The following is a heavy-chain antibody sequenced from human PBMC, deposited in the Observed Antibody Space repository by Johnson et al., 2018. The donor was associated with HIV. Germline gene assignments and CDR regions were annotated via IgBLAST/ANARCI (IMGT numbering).Heavy chain of an antibody. J-gene: IGHJ3*02. D-gene: IGHD3-3*01. CDR1: GFTFSSYG. CDR3: ARDGAGYNFWSDYRSDVFDI. V-gene: IGHV3-30*02. Sequence: QVQLVESGGGVVQPGGSLRLSCAASGFTFSSYGMHWVRQAPGKGLEWVAIIRYDGSNKYYADSVKGRFTISRDNSKNTLYLQMNSLRAEDTALYYCARDGAGYNFWSDYRSDVFDIWGQGTVVTVSS. CDR2: IRYDGSNK.